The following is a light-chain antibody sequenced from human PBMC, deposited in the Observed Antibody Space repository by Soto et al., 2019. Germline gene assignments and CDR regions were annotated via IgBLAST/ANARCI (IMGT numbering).Light chain of an antibody. V-gene: IGLV2-14*01. CDR1: SIDVGGYNY. J-gene: IGLJ1*01. Sequence: QSVLTQPASVSGAPGQSITISWTGTSIDVGGYNYVSWYQQHPGKAPKLMIYDVSNRPSGVSNRFSGSKSGNTASLTISGLQAEDEADYYCSSYTSSSTSFGTGTKVTVL. CDR2: DVS. CDR3: SSYTSSSTS.